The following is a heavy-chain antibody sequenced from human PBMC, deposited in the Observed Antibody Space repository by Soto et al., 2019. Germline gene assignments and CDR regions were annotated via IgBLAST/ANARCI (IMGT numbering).Heavy chain of an antibody. CDR1: GFTFNSYA. D-gene: IGHD3-10*01. CDR3: AKAGIGNYYGSGQTK. CDR2: ISGSGGST. Sequence: EVQRLESGGGLVQPGGSLRLSCAASGFTFNSYAMSWVRQAPGKGLEWVSAISGSGGSTYYADSVKGRFTISRDNSKNTLYLQMNSLRAEDTAVYYCAKAGIGNYYGSGQTKWGQGTLVTVSS. J-gene: IGHJ4*02. V-gene: IGHV3-23*01.